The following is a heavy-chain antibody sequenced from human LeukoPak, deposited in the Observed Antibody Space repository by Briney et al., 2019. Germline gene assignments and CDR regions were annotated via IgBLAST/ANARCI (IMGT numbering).Heavy chain of an antibody. Sequence: SETLSLTCTVSGGSISSGSYYWSWIRQPPGKGLEWIGYIYYSGSTNYNPSLKSRVTISVDTSKNQFSLKLSSVTAADTAVYYCARGTTAWDNWFDPWGQGTLVTVSS. V-gene: IGHV4-61*01. J-gene: IGHJ5*02. D-gene: IGHD1-7*01. CDR2: IYYSGST. CDR1: GGSISSGSYY. CDR3: ARGTTAWDNWFDP.